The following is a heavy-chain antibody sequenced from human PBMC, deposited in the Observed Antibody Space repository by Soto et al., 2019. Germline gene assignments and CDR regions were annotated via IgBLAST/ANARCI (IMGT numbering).Heavy chain of an antibody. V-gene: IGHV3-53*02. CDR2: IYSGGST. D-gene: IGHD3-22*01. CDR1: GCTVSSNY. Sequence: EVQLVETGGGLIQPGGSLRLSCAASGCTVSSNYMSWVRQAPGKGLEWVSIIYSGGSTHYAPSVKGRFTISRDNSKNTLDLPMNSLGAEDTAVQYCAGGLNVYEHRGYYYYWGQGTLVTVSP. CDR3: AGGLNVYEHRGYYYY. J-gene: IGHJ4*02.